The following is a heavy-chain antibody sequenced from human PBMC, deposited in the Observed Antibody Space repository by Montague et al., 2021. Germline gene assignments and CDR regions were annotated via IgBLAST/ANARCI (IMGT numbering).Heavy chain of an antibody. CDR3: ARDRAAAGS. J-gene: IGHJ5*01. D-gene: IGHD6-13*01. Sequence: SLRLSCAASGITFDYYWVSWVHQAPGKGLEWVANINEDGSEKNYVDSVRGRFSISRDNTKNSLYLQMNSLRVEDTAVYYCARDRAAAGSWGHGTLVIVSS. CDR1: GITFDYYW. CDR2: INEDGSEK. V-gene: IGHV3-7*01.